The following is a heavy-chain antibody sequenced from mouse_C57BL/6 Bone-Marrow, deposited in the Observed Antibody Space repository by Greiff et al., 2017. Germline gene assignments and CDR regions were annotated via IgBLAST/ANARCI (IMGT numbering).Heavy chain of an antibody. CDR1: GYSFTGYY. J-gene: IGHJ1*03. Sequence: VQLQQSGPELVKPGASVKISCKASGYSFTGYYMNWVKQSPEKSLEWIGEINPSTGGTTYNQKFKAKATLTVDKSSSTAYMQLKSLTSEDSAVYYCARKDYGSSYGYWYFDVWGKGTTVTVSS. D-gene: IGHD1-1*01. V-gene: IGHV1-42*01. CDR2: INPSTGGT. CDR3: ARKDYGSSYGYWYFDV.